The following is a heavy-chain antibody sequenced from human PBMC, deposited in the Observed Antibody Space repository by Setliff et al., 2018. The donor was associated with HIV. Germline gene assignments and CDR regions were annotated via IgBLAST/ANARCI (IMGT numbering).Heavy chain of an antibody. V-gene: IGHV4-39*07. CDR2: MHNSGNT. D-gene: IGHD3-10*01. CDR3: ARRGENFDY. J-gene: IGHJ4*02. Sequence: SETLSLTCTVSGGSISSSSYYWGWIRQPPGKGLEWIGSMHNSGNTYYNPSLKSRVTMSVDMSKNQVSLKLSSVTAADTAVYYCARRGENFDYWGQGTLVTVSS. CDR1: GGSISSSSYY.